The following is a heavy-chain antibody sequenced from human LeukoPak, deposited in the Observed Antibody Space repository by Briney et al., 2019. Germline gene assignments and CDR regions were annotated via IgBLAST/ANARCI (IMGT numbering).Heavy chain of an antibody. D-gene: IGHD2-2*01. CDR3: ARGGYRLLRKGYFDY. J-gene: IGHJ4*02. CDR2: ISSSNSYI. Sequence: GGSLRLSCAASGFTFSSYSMNWVRQAPGKGLEWVSSISSSNSYIYYADSVKGRFTISRDNAKNSLYLQMNSLRAEDTAVYYCARGGYRLLRKGYFDYWGQGTLVTVSS. CDR1: GFTFSSYS. V-gene: IGHV3-21*01.